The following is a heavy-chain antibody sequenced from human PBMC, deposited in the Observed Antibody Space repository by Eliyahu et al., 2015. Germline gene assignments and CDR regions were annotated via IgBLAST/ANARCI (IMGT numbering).Heavy chain of an antibody. D-gene: IGHD3-22*01. Sequence: EVQLLESGGGLVQPGGSLRLSCAASGFTFSSXAMSWVRQAPGKGLEWXSAISGSGGSTYYADXVKGRFTISRDNSKNTLYLQMNSLRAEDTAVYYCAKDRYDSSGYGIYAFDIWGQGTMVTVSS. CDR3: AKDRYDSSGYGIYAFDI. CDR1: GFTFSSXA. V-gene: IGHV3-23*01. J-gene: IGHJ3*02. CDR2: ISGSGGST.